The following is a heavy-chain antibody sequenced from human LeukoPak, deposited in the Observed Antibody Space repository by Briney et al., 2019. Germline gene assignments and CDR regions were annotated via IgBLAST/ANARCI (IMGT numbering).Heavy chain of an antibody. V-gene: IGHV1-69*13. J-gene: IGHJ3*02. CDR2: IIPIFGTA. CDR3: ARGRSEGSGPDNAFDI. CDR1: GGTFSSYA. Sequence: GASVKVSCKASGGTFSSYAISWVRQAPGQGLEWMGGIIPIFGTANYAQKFQGRVTITADESTSTAYMELCSLRSEDTAVYYCARGRSEGSGPDNAFDIWGQGTMVTVSS. D-gene: IGHD3-10*01.